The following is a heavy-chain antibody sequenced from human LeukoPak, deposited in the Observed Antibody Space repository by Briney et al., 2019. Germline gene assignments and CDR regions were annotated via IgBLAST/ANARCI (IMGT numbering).Heavy chain of an antibody. CDR2: ISETGDRT. CDR1: GFTFSSYA. Sequence: PGGSLRLSCAASGFTFSSYAMSWVRQAPGKGLEWVSAISETGDRTHYADSVKGRFTVSRGNPKDTLYLQMDSLRAEDTAVYYCAKQFVDIWGQGTLVTVSS. J-gene: IGHJ5*02. V-gene: IGHV3-23*01. D-gene: IGHD5-24*01. CDR3: AKQFVDI.